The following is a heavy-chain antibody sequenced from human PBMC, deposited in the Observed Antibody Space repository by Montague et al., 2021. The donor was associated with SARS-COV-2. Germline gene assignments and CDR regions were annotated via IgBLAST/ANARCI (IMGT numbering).Heavy chain of an antibody. Sequence: ETLSLTCAVSGASISSDNWWNWVRQSPGKGLEWIGEICQAVGTNYNPSLKSRVTIAVDNFSNQVSLKVTSVTAADTAIYCCARVVRGCSGHSCYFDPWGQGTLVTVSS. V-gene: IGHV4-4*01. D-gene: IGHD2-2*01. CDR3: ARVVRGCSGHSCYFDP. J-gene: IGHJ5*02. CDR2: ICQAVGT. CDR1: GASISSDNW.